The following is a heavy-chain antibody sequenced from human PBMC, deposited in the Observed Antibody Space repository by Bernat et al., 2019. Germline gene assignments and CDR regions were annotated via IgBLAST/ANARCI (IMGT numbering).Heavy chain of an antibody. CDR1: AGSISSNNYF. D-gene: IGHD3-22*01. Sequence: LQGWGPGRVKPSGTGSLTCTVSAGSISSNNYFWGWIREPPGKGLEWIGSVYSSGSTYSNPSLKGRVTISVDTSKNQFSLKLTSVTAADTAVYYCATPWRATYYYGSSGYYGWDAFDTWGQGTMVTVSS. CDR2: VYSSGST. V-gene: IGHV4-39*01. CDR3: ATPWRATYYYGSSGYYGWDAFDT. J-gene: IGHJ3*02.